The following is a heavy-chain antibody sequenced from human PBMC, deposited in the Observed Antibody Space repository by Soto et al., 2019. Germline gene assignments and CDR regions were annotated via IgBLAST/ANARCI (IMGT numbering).Heavy chain of an antibody. Sequence: QVQLVESGGGVVQPGRSLRLSCATSGSTFSTYTMHWVRQAPGKGLEWVAVISFYESNKYYADSVKGRFTISRDDSKNTLYLQMNSLRAEDTAVYYCARENTVGYCSGGSCYYFDYWGQGTLVTVSS. CDR1: GSTFSTYT. CDR2: ISFYESNK. J-gene: IGHJ4*02. D-gene: IGHD2-15*01. V-gene: IGHV3-30-3*01. CDR3: ARENTVGYCSGGSCYYFDY.